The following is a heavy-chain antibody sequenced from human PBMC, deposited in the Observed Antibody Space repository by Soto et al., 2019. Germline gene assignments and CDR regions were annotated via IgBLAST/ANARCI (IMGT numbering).Heavy chain of an antibody. Sequence: GGSLRLSCAASGFTFSSYAMHWVRQAPGKGLEWVAVISYDGSNKYYADSVKGRFTISRDNSKNTLYLQMNSLRAEDTAVYYCARAGSRGAARPLLGGYWGQGTLVTVSS. D-gene: IGHD3-16*01. V-gene: IGHV3-30-3*01. J-gene: IGHJ4*02. CDR1: GFTFSSYA. CDR2: ISYDGSNK. CDR3: ARAGSRGAARPLLGGY.